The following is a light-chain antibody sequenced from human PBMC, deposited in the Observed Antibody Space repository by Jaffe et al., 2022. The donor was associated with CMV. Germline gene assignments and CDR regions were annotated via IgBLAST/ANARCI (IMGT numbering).Light chain of an antibody. CDR1: QSVSSSY. Sequence: EIVLTQSPGTLSLSPGEGATLSCRASQSVSSSYLAWYQQIPGQAPRLLVHGASSRATGIPDRFGGSGSGTDFTLTISRLEPEDFAVYYCQQYGTSPITFGQGTRLEIK. CDR2: GAS. V-gene: IGKV3-20*01. CDR3: QQYGTSPIT. J-gene: IGKJ5*01.